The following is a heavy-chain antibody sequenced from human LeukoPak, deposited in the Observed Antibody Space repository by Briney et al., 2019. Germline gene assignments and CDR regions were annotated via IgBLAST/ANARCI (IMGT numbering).Heavy chain of an antibody. CDR3: ARDPQLLWFGELLPRYYGMDV. J-gene: IGHJ6*02. D-gene: IGHD3-10*01. Sequence: GGSLRLSCAASGFTFSSYSMNWVRQAPGKGLEWVSSISSSGSYIYYADSVKGRFTISRDNAKNSLYLQMNSLRAEDTAVYYCARDPQLLWFGELLPRYYGMDVWGQGTTVTVSS. CDR1: GFTFSSYS. V-gene: IGHV3-21*01. CDR2: ISSSGSYI.